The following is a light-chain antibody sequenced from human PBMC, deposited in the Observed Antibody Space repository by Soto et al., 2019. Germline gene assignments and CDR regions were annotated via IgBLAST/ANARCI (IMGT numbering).Light chain of an antibody. V-gene: IGKV3-20*01. CDR2: GAS. J-gene: IGKJ2*01. Sequence: EIVLTQSPGTLSLSPGERATLSCRASQSVSSSYLAWYQQKPGQAPRLLIYGASSRATGIPDRFSGSGSGTDFTLTISRLEPEDFAVYYFPEYCSSPYTFCQGTKLEIK. CDR1: QSVSSSY. CDR3: PEYCSSPYT.